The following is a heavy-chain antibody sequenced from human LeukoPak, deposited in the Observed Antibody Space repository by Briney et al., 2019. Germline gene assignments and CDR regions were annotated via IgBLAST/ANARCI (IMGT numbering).Heavy chain of an antibody. J-gene: IGHJ4*02. D-gene: IGHD3-10*01. CDR2: ISAYNGNT. CDR3: ARLVLWFGELAPDY. Sequence: ASVKVSCKASGYTFTSYGISWVRQAPGQGLEWMGWISAYNGNTNYAQKLQGRVTMTTATSTSTAYMELRSLRSDDTAVYYCARLVLWFGELAPDYWGQGTLVTVSS. V-gene: IGHV1-18*01. CDR1: GYTFTSYG.